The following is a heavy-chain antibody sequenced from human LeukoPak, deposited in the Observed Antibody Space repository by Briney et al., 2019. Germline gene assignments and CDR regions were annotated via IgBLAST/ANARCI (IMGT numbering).Heavy chain of an antibody. D-gene: IGHD1-26*01. J-gene: IGHJ4*02. CDR2: IYYSGST. CDR3: ARGWWELLLDY. Sequence: SETLSLTCTVSGGSISSGDYYWSWIRQPPRKGLEWIGYIYYSGSTYYNPSLKSRVTISVDTSKNQFSLKLSSVTAADTAVYYCARGWWELLLDYWGQGTLVTVSS. V-gene: IGHV4-30-4*01. CDR1: GGSISSGDYY.